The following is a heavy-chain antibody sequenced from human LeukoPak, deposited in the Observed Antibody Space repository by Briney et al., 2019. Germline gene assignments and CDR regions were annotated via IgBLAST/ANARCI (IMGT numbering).Heavy chain of an antibody. D-gene: IGHD2-2*01. J-gene: IGHJ6*02. V-gene: IGHV3-30*18. CDR1: GFTFSSYG. CDR3: ANGVGYQLLYYYYGMDV. Sequence: GGSLRLSCAASGFTFSSYGMHWVRQAPGKGLEWVAVISYDGSTKYYADSVKGRFTISRDNSKNTLYLQMNSLRAEDTAVYYCANGVGYQLLYYYYGMDVWGQGTTVTVSS. CDR2: ISYDGSTK.